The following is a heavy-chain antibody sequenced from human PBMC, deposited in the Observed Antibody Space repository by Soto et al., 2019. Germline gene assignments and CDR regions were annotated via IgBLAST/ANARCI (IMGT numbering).Heavy chain of an antibody. Sequence: SGPTLVNPTQTLTLTCTFSGFSLSTSGMCVSWIRQPPGKALEWLALIDWDDDKYYSTSLKTRLTISKDTSKNQVVLTMTNMDPVDTATYYCARPYYDILTGYYTHFDYWGQGTLVTVSS. V-gene: IGHV2-70*01. CDR3: ARPYYDILTGYYTHFDY. D-gene: IGHD3-9*01. CDR2: IDWDDDK. CDR1: GFSLSTSGMC. J-gene: IGHJ4*02.